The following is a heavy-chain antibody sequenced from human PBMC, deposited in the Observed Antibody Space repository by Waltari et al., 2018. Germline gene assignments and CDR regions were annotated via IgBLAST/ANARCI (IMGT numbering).Heavy chain of an antibody. Sequence: QVQLQQWGAGLLKPSETLSLTCAVYGGSFSGYYWSWIRQPPGKGLELSGEINHSVSTNYNPSLKSRVTISVDTSKNQFSLKLSSVTAADTAVYYCASPLYSSSWYYFDYWGQGTLVTVSS. CDR2: INHSVST. CDR1: GGSFSGYY. V-gene: IGHV4-34*01. CDR3: ASPLYSSSWYYFDY. J-gene: IGHJ4*02. D-gene: IGHD6-13*01.